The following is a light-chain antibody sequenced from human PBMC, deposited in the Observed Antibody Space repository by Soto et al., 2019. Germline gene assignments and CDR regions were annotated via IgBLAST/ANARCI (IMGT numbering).Light chain of an antibody. J-gene: IGKJ4*01. CDR2: DAS. CDR3: QQCRNWPLT. CDR1: QNVYNN. V-gene: IGKV3-15*01. Sequence: EIVMTQSPATLSVSPGEGATLSCKASQNVYNNLAWYQQRPGQPPRLLIYDASTRATGISARISGSGYGTEFPLTISSLQSEDFAVYFCQQCRNWPLTFGGGTKVEIK.